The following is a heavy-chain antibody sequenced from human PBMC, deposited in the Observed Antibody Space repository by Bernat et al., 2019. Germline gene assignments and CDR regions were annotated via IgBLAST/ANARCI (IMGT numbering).Heavy chain of an antibody. CDR3: ARDRRQDFLMTYYYYYYMDV. J-gene: IGHJ6*03. CDR2: ISSSSSYT. D-gene: IGHD3-3*01. CDR1: GFTFSDYY. V-gene: IGHV3-11*06. Sequence: QVQLVESGGGLVKPGGSLRLSCAASGFTFSDYYMSWIRQAPGKGLEWVSYISSSSSYTNYADSVKGRFTISRDNAKNSLYLQMNSPRAEDTAVYYCARDRRQDFLMTYYYYYYMDVWGKGTTVTVSS.